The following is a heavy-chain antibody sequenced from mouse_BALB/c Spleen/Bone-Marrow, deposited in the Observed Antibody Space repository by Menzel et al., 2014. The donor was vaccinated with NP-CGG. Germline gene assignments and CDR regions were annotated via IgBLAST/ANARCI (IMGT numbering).Heavy chain of an antibody. D-gene: IGHD2-10*02. J-gene: IGHJ2*01. V-gene: IGHV1-63*02. CDR1: GYTFANYW. Sequence: QVQLKESGAELVRPGTSVKISCKASGYTFANYWLGWLKQRPGHGLEWIGEIYPGGGYINYNEKFKGKATLTADTSSSTAYMRLSSLTSEESAVYFCASEEYGNYDRFFDYWGQGTTLTVSS. CDR3: ASEEYGNYDRFFDY. CDR2: IYPGGGYI.